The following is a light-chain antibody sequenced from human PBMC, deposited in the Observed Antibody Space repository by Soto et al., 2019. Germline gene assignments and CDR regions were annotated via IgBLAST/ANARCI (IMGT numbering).Light chain of an antibody. CDR2: DVY. J-gene: IGLJ2*01. CDR3: CSHPFTNTHVV. V-gene: IGLV2-14*01. Sequence: QSALTQPASVSGSPGQSITISCTGTSSDVGDYDFVSWYQQYPCKAPKLIIYDVYNRPSGVSLRFSGSKSGNTASLTIFGLQAEDEADYYCCSHPFTNTHVVFGAGTKLTVL. CDR1: SSDVGDYDF.